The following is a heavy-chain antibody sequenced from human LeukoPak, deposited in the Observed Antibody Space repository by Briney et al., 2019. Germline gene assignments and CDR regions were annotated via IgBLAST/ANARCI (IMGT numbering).Heavy chain of an antibody. CDR3: ATPLIFRGSGYYWDAFDI. CDR2: FDPEDGET. Sequence: GASVKVSYKVSGYTLTELSMHWVRQAPGKGLEWMGGFDPEDGETIYAQKFQGRVTMTEDTSTDTAYMELSSLRSEDTAVYYCATPLIFRGSGYYWDAFDIWGQGTMVTVSS. D-gene: IGHD3-22*01. CDR1: GYTLTELS. J-gene: IGHJ3*02. V-gene: IGHV1-24*01.